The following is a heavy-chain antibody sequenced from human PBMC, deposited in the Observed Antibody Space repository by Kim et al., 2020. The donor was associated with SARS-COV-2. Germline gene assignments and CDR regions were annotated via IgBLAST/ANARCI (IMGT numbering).Heavy chain of an antibody. J-gene: IGHJ4*02. CDR1: GFTFNTYW. Sequence: GGSLRLSCAASGFTFNTYWMNWVRQTPGKGLEWVASIRSDGNDKGYVDSVKGRFTISRDNAKSSLYLQMNSLRADDTAMYYCASAGGEIWGQGTLVTVSS. D-gene: IGHD3-16*01. CDR2: IRSDGNDK. CDR3: ASAGGEI. V-gene: IGHV3-7*01.